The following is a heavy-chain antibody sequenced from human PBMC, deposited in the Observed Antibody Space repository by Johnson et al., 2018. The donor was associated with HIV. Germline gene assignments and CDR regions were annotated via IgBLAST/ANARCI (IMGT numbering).Heavy chain of an antibody. CDR2: ISNDGSNK. D-gene: IGHD3-22*01. Sequence: QVQLVESGGGVVQPGRSLRLSCAASGFTFSSYAMHWVRQAPGKGLEWVVVISNDGSNKYYADYVKGRFTISRDNSKNTLYLQMGSLRAEDMAVYYCARDYYDSSGHDAFDIWGQGTMVTVSS. CDR3: ARDYYDSSGHDAFDI. V-gene: IGHV3-30*14. J-gene: IGHJ3*02. CDR1: GFTFSSYA.